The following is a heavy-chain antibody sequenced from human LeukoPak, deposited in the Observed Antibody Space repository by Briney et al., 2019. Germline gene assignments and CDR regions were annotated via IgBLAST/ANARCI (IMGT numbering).Heavy chain of an antibody. J-gene: IGHJ4*02. V-gene: IGHV3-30*02. CDR2: IRYDGNNK. CDR3: VKDNPLDY. Sequence: PGGSLRLSCGASGFTFSNYGMLWVRQAPGKGLGWVAFIRYDGNNKLYADSVKGRFTISRDNSKNTLYLHINSLRAEDTAVYYCVKDNPLDYWGQGTLVTVSS. D-gene: IGHD1-14*01. CDR1: GFTFSNYG.